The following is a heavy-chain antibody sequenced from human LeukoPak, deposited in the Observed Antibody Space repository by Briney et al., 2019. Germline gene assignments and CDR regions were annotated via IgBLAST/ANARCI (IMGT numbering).Heavy chain of an antibody. CDR2: ISYDGSNK. J-gene: IGHJ4*02. CDR1: GFTFSSYG. Sequence: GGSLRLSCAASGFTFSSYGMHWVRQAPGKGLEWVAVISYDGSNKYYADSVKGRFTISRDNSKNTLYLQMNSLRAEDTAVYYCARDRDSSSWYVVGYFDYWGQGTLVTVSS. D-gene: IGHD6-13*01. V-gene: IGHV3-30*03. CDR3: ARDRDSSSWYVVGYFDY.